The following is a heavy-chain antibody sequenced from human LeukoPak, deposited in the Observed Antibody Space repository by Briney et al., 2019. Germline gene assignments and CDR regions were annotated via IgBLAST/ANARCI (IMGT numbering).Heavy chain of an antibody. CDR2: ITGSGSGI. Sequence: GSLRLSCAASGFTFSNYAMSWVRQAPGKGLEWVSAITGSGSGIYYADSMKSRFTISRDNSENTLYLQINSLRAEDTAVYYCAKWGDYDVLTGYYVSDYWGQGTLVTVSS. CDR3: AKWGDYDVLTGYYVSDY. D-gene: IGHD3-9*01. J-gene: IGHJ4*02. V-gene: IGHV3-23*01. CDR1: GFTFSNYA.